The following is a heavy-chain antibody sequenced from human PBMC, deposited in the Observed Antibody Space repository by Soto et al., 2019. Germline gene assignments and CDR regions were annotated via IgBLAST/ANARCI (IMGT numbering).Heavy chain of an antibody. CDR2: IYYSGST. CDR1: GGSISRGGYY. V-gene: IGHV4-31*03. D-gene: IGHD5-18*01. CDR3: ARGSRRDTAMVLDAFDI. Sequence: SSETLSLTCTVSGGSISRGGYYWSWIRQHPGKGLEWIGYIYYSGSTYYNPSLKSRVTISVDTSKIHFSLKLSSVTAADTAVYYCARGSRRDTAMVLDAFDIWGQGTMVSVS. J-gene: IGHJ3*02.